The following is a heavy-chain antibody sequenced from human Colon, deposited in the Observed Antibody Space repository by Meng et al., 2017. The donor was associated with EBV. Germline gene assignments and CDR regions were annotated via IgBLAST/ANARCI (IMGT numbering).Heavy chain of an antibody. Sequence: QVKLQQGGAGLLKPSETLSLTCGVSGGSLSGYYWSWIRHFPGRTLEFIGDINHSGSANYNPSLRSRVTISVDTSKNQIFLNLHSVTAADTAVYHCARTFGYCSNNNCPRTLGYWGQGTLVTVSS. CDR2: INHSGSA. CDR1: GGSLSGYY. CDR3: ARTFGYCSNNNCPRTLGY. D-gene: IGHD2-2*03. J-gene: IGHJ4*02. V-gene: IGHV4-34*02.